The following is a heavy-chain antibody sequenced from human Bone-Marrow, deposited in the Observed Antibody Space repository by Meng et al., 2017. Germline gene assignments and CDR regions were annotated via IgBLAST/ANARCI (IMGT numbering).Heavy chain of an antibody. CDR2: IIPIFGTA. Sequence: RVPWGAEVKRPGSPVKASGEASGGTFSSYAISWVRQAPGQGLEWMGGIIPIFGTANYAQKFQGRVTITADKSTSTAYMELSSLRSEDTAVYYCARGHTYDYVWGSYRFDYWGQGTLVTVSS. D-gene: IGHD3-16*02. CDR3: ARGHTYDYVWGSYRFDY. J-gene: IGHJ4*02. CDR1: GGTFSSYA. V-gene: IGHV1-69*06.